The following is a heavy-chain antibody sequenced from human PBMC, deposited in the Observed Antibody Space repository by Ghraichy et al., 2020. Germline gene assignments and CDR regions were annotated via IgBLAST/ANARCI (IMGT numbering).Heavy chain of an antibody. CDR2: INHSGST. CDR1: GGSFSGYY. Sequence: SETLSLTCAVYGGSFSGYYWSWIRQPPGKGLEWIGEINHSGSTNYNPSLKSRVTISVDTSKNQFSLKLSSVTAADTAVYYCARARLSGTRLDYWGQGTLDTVSS. V-gene: IGHV4-34*01. J-gene: IGHJ4*02. D-gene: IGHD6-13*01. CDR3: ARARLSGTRLDY.